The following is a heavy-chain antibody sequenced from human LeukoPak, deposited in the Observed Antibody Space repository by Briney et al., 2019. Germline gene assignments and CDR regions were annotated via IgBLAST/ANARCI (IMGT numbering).Heavy chain of an antibody. CDR1: GGSICSYY. CDR2: IYYSGST. J-gene: IGHJ3*02. CDR3: ARGPIGVFDI. Sequence: SETLSLTCTVSGGSICSYYWSWIRQPPGKGLEWIGYIYYSGSTNYNLSLKSRVTISVDTSKNQFSLKLSSVTAADTAVYYCARGPIGVFDIWGQGTMVTVSS. D-gene: IGHD3-16*01. V-gene: IGHV4-59*01.